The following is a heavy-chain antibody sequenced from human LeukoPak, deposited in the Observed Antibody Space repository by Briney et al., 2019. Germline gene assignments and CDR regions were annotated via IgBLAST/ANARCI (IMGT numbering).Heavy chain of an antibody. V-gene: IGHV3-33*01. CDR1: GFTFSSYG. CDR2: IWYDGSNK. D-gene: IGHD2-8*01. J-gene: IGHJ6*02. CDR3: ARDGLSDIVLTAGMDV. Sequence: GGSLRLSCAASGFTFSSYGMHWVRQASGKGLEWVAVIWYDGSNKYYADSVKGRFTISRDNSKNTLYLQMNSLRAEDTAVYYCARDGLSDIVLTAGMDVWGQGTTVTVSS.